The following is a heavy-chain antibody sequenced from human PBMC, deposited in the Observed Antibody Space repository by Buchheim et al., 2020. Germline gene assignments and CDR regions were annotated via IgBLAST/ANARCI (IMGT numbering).Heavy chain of an antibody. CDR3: AKVAHYYDSSGYFYYFDY. CDR2: ISGSGGST. CDR1: GFTFSSYA. J-gene: IGHJ4*02. D-gene: IGHD3-22*01. V-gene: IGHV3-23*01. Sequence: EVQLLESGGGLVQPGGSLRLSCAASGFTFSSYAMSWVRQAPGKGLEWVSAISGSGGSTYYADSVKGRFTISSDNSKNTLYLQMNSLRAEDTAVYYCAKVAHYYDSSGYFYYFDYWGQGTL.